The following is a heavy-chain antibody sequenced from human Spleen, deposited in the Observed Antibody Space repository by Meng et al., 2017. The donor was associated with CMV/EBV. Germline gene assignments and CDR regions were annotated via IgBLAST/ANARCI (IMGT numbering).Heavy chain of an antibody. Sequence: SGPTLVKPTQTLTLTCTFSGFSLRTNGMRVSWIRQPPGKALEWLARIDWDNDKFYSTSLKTRLTTSKDTSKNQVVLTITNMDPVDTATYYCARTDYGDSRGAFDIWGQGTMVTVSS. CDR1: GFSLRTNGMR. J-gene: IGHJ3*02. CDR2: IDWDNDK. CDR3: ARTDYGDSRGAFDI. V-gene: IGHV2-70*04. D-gene: IGHD4-17*01.